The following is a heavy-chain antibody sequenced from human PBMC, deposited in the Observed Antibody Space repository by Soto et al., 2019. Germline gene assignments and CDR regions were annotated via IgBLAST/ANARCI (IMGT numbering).Heavy chain of an antibody. CDR3: AREPNWD. CDR1: GFTLNRHA. CDR2: ISSDGTNR. Sequence: QVQLVESGGGVVQPGGSLRLACAASGFTLNRHAMHWLRQAPGKGPEWVAVISSDGTNRYHAESVRGRFTISRDNSKNTVYLHMSYLRIDDTAVFYCAREPNWDWGQGTLVTVAP. V-gene: IGHV3-30-3*01. J-gene: IGHJ1*01. D-gene: IGHD1-1*01.